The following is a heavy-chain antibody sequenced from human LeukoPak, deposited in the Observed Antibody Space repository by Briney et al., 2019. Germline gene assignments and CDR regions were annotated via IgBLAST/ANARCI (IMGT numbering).Heavy chain of an antibody. CDR3: SYGSGSYYNVDY. CDR2: ISSSGSTI. Sequence: GGSLRFSCAASGFTLSSYEMNWVRQAPGKGLEWVSYISSSGSTIYYADSVKSRFTISRDNAKNSLYLQMNSLRAEDTAVYYCSYGSGSYYNVDYWGQGTLVTVSS. D-gene: IGHD3-10*01. V-gene: IGHV3-48*03. J-gene: IGHJ4*02. CDR1: GFTLSSYE.